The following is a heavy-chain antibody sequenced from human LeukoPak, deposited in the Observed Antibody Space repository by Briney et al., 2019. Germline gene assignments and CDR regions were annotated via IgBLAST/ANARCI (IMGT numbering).Heavy chain of an antibody. D-gene: IGHD2/OR15-2a*01. CDR2: INPNSGGT. CDR1: GYTFTGYY. Sequence: VASVKVSCKASGYTFTGYYMHGVRQAPGQGLEWMGRINPNSGGTDYAQKFQVRVTMTRDTSISTAYMELSRLRSDDTAVYYCATFHPVSDYYYGMDVWGQGTTVTVSS. J-gene: IGHJ6*02. V-gene: IGHV1-2*06. CDR3: ATFHPVSDYYYGMDV.